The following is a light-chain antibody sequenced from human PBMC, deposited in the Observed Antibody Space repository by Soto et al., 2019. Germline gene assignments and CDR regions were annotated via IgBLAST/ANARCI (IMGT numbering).Light chain of an antibody. V-gene: IGKV3-11*01. CDR2: DAS. Sequence: EIVLTQSPATLSLSPGERATLSCSASQSVSSYLAWYQQKPGQAPRLLIYDASNRATGIPARFSGSGSGTDFTLTISSLEPEEFAVYYCQQRSNWPITVGQGTRLEI. J-gene: IGKJ5*01. CDR1: QSVSSY. CDR3: QQRSNWPIT.